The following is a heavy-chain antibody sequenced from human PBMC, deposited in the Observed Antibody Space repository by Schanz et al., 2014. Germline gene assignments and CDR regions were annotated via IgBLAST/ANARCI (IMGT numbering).Heavy chain of an antibody. CDR3: VRDSFFAFDY. D-gene: IGHD3-3*01. J-gene: IGHJ4*02. CDR1: GFTFSDYY. Sequence: VQLLESGGGLIQPGGSLRLSCAASGFTFSDYYMSWIRQAPVQVLEWVSYVSRSTPAIYYADSVKGRFTMSRDNAKNSVFLQMNSLRAEDTAVYYCVRDSFFAFDYWGQGTLVTVSS. CDR2: VSRSTPAI. V-gene: IGHV3-11*04.